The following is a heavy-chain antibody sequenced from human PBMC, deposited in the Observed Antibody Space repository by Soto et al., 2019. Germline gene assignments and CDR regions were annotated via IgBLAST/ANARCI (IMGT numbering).Heavy chain of an antibody. Sequence: ASVKVSCKASGYTFTSYDINWVRQATGQRLDKLGTMNPNSGNTGYAQQFQGRVTMTRNTSISTAYLELSSLISEDTAVYYCARGLTTVSQFDYWGQGTLVTVSS. CDR3: ARGLTTVSQFDY. D-gene: IGHD4-17*01. J-gene: IGHJ4*02. CDR1: GYTFTSYD. V-gene: IGHV1-8*01. CDR2: MNPNSGNT.